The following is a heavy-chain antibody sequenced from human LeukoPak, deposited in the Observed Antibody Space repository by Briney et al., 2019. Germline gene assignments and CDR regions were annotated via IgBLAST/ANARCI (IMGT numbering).Heavy chain of an antibody. CDR1: GYTFTTYY. V-gene: IGHV1-46*01. J-gene: IGHJ3*02. Sequence: ASVDVSCKASGYTFTTYYMHWVRQAPGQGLEWMGIIDPSGGSTSYPQKFQGRVTMTRDTSTSTVYMELSSLRSDDTAVYYCARLSQQTLDSSGPGKLLTVSS. CDR3: ARLSQQTLDS. CDR2: IDPSGGST.